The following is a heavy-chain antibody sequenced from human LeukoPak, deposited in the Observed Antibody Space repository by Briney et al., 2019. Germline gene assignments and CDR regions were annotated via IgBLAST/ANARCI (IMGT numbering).Heavy chain of an antibody. J-gene: IGHJ6*03. CDR2: ISSSSSYI. V-gene: IGHV3-21*01. CDR3: ARAKGCLRSTSCYAYYYYYMDV. D-gene: IGHD2-2*01. CDR1: GFTFSSYS. Sequence: PGGSLRLSCAASGFTFSSYSMNWVRQAPGKGLEWVSSISSSSSYIYYADSVKGRFTISRDNAKNSLYLQMNSLRAEDTAVYYCARAKGCLRSTSCYAYYYYYMDVWGKGTTVTVSS.